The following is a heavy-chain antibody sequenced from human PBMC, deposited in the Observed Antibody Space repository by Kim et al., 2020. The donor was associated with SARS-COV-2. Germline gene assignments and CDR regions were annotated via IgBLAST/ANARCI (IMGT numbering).Heavy chain of an antibody. CDR2: INTDKVTT. CDR3: AREKGGSWNPDY. CDR1: GYIFTNYA. J-gene: IGHJ4*02. Sequence: ASVKVSCKTSGYIFTNYAIHWVRQAPGQSLEWVGWINTDKVTTDYSQRFQGRITITSDTSASTVYMELSSLRSEDTAVYYCAREKGGSWNPDYWGQGTLLTVSS. V-gene: IGHV1-3*04. D-gene: IGHD6-13*01.